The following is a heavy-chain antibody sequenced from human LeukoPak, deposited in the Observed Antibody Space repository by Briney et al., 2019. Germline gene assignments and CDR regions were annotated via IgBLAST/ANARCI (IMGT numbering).Heavy chain of an antibody. J-gene: IGHJ4*02. Sequence: PSETLSLTCTVSGGSISSYYWSWIRQPPGKGLEWIGYIYYSGSTNYNPPLKSRVTISVDTSKNQFSLKLSSVTAADTAVYYCARVPSSSVYFDYWGQGTLVTVSS. D-gene: IGHD6-6*01. CDR2: IYYSGST. V-gene: IGHV4-59*01. CDR3: ARVPSSSVYFDY. CDR1: GGSISSYY.